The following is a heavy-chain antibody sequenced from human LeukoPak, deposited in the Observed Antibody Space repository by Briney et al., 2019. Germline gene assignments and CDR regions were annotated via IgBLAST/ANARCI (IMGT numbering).Heavy chain of an antibody. CDR2: IDRSGERT. J-gene: IGHJ4*02. CDR1: GFTFSIHA. Sequence: GGSLRLSCTASGFTFSIHAMTWVRQAPGKGLEWVSTIDRSGERTHYADSVKGRFTISRDNSRNTLYLQMNSLRAEDTAIYYCTKDGQNHVGATDCWGQGTLVTVSS. CDR3: TKDGQNHVGATDC. D-gene: IGHD1-26*01. V-gene: IGHV3-23*01.